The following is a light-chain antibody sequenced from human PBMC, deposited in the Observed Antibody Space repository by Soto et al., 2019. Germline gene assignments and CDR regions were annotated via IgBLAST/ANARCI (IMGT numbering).Light chain of an antibody. J-gene: IGKJ4*01. CDR1: QSVDND. Sequence: EIVMTQSPATLSVSPGDRATLSCRASQSVDNDLAWYQQKPGQPPRLLIYDASTRATGIPARFRGSQSGTEFTLTISSLLSEDFAVYSCQQYNNWPLTFGGGNKVEIK. CDR3: QQYNNWPLT. V-gene: IGKV3D-15*01. CDR2: DAS.